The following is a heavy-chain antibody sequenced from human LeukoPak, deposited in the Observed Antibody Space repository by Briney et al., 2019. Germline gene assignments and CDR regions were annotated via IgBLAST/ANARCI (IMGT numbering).Heavy chain of an antibody. CDR2: IDISGNT. D-gene: IGHD3-3*01. V-gene: IGHV4-61*02. CDR1: SGSISSGRYY. J-gene: IGHJ3*02. CDR3: AKVRHSPMYYDFWSGYGAFDI. Sequence: PSQTLSLTCTVSSGSISSGRYYWSWIRQPAGKGLEWIGRIDISGNTYYNPSLKSRVTISIDTSRNQFSLTLNSVTAADTAVYYCAKVRHSPMYYDFWSGYGAFDIWGQGTMVTVSS.